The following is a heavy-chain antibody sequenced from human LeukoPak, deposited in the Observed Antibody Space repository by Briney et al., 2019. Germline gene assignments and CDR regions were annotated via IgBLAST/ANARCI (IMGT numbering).Heavy chain of an antibody. V-gene: IGHV3-53*01. CDR3: ARRAGDYSHPYDY. CDR2: IYSGGST. Sequence: GGSLRLSCAASGFTFSSNCMSWVRQAPGKGGEGVAYIYSGGSTYYTDSVKGGLTISREKYKKTLYLKMKSLRAEDTAVYYCARRAGDYSHPYDYWGRGTLVTVSS. J-gene: IGHJ4*02. CDR1: GFTFSSNC. D-gene: IGHD3-22*01.